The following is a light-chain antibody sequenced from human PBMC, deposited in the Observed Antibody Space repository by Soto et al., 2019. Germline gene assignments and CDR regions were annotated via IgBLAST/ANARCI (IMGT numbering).Light chain of an antibody. Sequence: ENVMTQSPATLSVSPGERATLSCRASQSVSSNLAWYQQKPGQAPSLLIYGASTRATGIPARFSGSGSGTEFTLTISSLQSEDFAVYYCQQYNNWPPYTFGQGTKLEIK. V-gene: IGKV3-15*01. CDR2: GAS. J-gene: IGKJ2*01. CDR3: QQYNNWPPYT. CDR1: QSVSSN.